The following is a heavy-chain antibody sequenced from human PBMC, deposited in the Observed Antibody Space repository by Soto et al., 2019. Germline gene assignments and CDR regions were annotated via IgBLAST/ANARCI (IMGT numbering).Heavy chain of an antibody. CDR3: ARAAVAAANWFDP. CDR2: IYRSGST. V-gene: IGHV4-30-2*01. J-gene: IGHJ5*02. CDR1: GGSISSGGYS. Sequence: SETLSLTCAVSGGSISSGGYSWSWIRQPPGKDLEWIGYIYRSGSTYYNPSLKSRVTISVDRSKNQFSLKLSSVTAAATAVYYCARAAVAAANWFDPWGQGTLVTVSS. D-gene: IGHD2-15*01.